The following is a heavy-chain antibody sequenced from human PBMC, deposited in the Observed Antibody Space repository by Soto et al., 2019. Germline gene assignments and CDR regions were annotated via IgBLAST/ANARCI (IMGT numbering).Heavy chain of an antibody. V-gene: IGHV1-46*01. D-gene: IGHD2-15*01. CDR3: AVGGNCFSMDV. Sequence: QVQLVQSGAEVKKPGASVKVSCKASGYTFTSYYMHWVRLAPGQGLEWMGIINPDGGGTSYAQQFQGRVIMTRDTSTSTVYMEMSSLRSEDTAVYYCAVGGNCFSMDVWGQGTTVTVSS. CDR1: GYTFTSYY. CDR2: INPDGGGT. J-gene: IGHJ6*02.